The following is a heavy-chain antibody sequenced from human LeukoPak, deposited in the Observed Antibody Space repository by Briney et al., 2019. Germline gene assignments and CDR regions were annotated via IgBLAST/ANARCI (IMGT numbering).Heavy chain of an antibody. CDR2: ISGSGDNE. CDR1: GFTFSSYT. Sequence: GGSLRLSCAASGFTFSSYTMSWVRQAPGKGLEWVSIISGSGDNEYHADSVKGRFTISRDNSKNTLYLQMNSLRAEDTAVYCCAKHLNLDYDYWGQGALVTVSS. V-gene: IGHV3-23*01. J-gene: IGHJ4*02. D-gene: IGHD3/OR15-3a*01. CDR3: AKHLNLDYDY.